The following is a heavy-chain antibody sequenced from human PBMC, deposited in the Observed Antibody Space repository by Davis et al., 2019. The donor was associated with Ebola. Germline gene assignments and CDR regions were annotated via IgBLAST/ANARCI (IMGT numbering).Heavy chain of an antibody. Sequence: GESLKISCAASGFTFSNAWMSWVRQAPGKGLEWVGRIKSKTDGGTTDYAAPVKGRFTISRDDSKNTLYLQMNSLKTEDTAVYYCTTDLVGIAVAGFDYWGQGTLVTVSS. CDR2: IKSKTDGGTT. CDR1: GFTFSNAW. J-gene: IGHJ4*02. CDR3: TTDLVGIAVAGFDY. D-gene: IGHD6-19*01. V-gene: IGHV3-15*01.